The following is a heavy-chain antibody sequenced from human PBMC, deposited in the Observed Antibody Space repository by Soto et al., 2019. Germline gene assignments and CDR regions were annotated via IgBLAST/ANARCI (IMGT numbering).Heavy chain of an antibody. V-gene: IGHV1-2*02. CDR3: ARDYCSGGGCHCFDY. J-gene: IGHJ4*02. CDR1: GYSLTGYY. Sequence: ASVKVSCKASGYSLTGYYIHWLRQAPGQGLEWMGWINPKTGGTNYAQNLQGRVTMTRDTGISTAFMELNRLRSDDTAVYYCARDYCSGGGCHCFDYWGPGTLVTVSS. CDR2: INPKTGGT. D-gene: IGHD2-15*01.